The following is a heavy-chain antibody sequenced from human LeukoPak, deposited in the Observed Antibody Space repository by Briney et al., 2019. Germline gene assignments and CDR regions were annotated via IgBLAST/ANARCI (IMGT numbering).Heavy chain of an antibody. V-gene: IGHV3-33*01. Sequence: GGSLRLSCAASGFTFSSFGMFWVRQAPGKGLEWVAIIWHDGSNRYYADSVKGRLTISRDNSKNTLYLEMNSLRAEDTAVYYCARARATQGSRYFYYYYGMDVWGQGTTVTVSS. J-gene: IGHJ6*02. CDR1: GFTFSSFG. CDR2: IWHDGSNR. CDR3: ARARATQGSRYFYYYYGMDV.